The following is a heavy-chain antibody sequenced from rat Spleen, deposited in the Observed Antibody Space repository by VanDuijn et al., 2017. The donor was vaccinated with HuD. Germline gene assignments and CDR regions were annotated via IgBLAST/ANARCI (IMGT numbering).Heavy chain of an antibody. CDR1: GFSLNSYS. Sequence: QVRLKESGPGLVQPSETLSLTCTVSGFSLNSYSVHWVRQPPGKGLEWMGVMWRGGSTEYNSVLKYRLSISRDTSKNHIFLKMNSLQSEDTATYHCARAPGNGYVMDAWGQGASVTVSS. CDR2: MWRGGST. D-gene: IGHD5-1*01. CDR3: ARAPGNGYVMDA. J-gene: IGHJ4*01. V-gene: IGHV2-45*01.